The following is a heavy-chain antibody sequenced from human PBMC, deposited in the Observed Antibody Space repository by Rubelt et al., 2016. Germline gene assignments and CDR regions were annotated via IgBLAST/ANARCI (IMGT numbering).Heavy chain of an antibody. J-gene: IGHJ4*02. D-gene: IGHD6-19*01. Sequence: QLHLQESGPGLVKPSETLSLTCTVSGGSISYNNFYWGWIRQPPGKGPEWVGSMHYGGDTYYNPSLKSRVTISVDRSKNQLSRKVRSVTAADTAVYYCARDGSDGSGWYLGVFDFWGQGALVSVSS. CDR3: ARDGSDGSGWYLGVFDF. V-gene: IGHV4-39*02. CDR2: MHYGGDT. CDR1: GGSISYNNFY.